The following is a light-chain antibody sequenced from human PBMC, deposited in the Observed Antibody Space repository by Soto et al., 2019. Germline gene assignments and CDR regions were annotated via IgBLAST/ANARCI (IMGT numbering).Light chain of an antibody. CDR1: QSISSY. J-gene: IGKJ1*01. CDR3: QQSYSTPRT. Sequence: DIQMTQSPSSXSASVGDRVTITCRASQSISSYLNWYQQKPGKAPKLLIYAASSLQSGVPSRFSGGGSGTDFTLTISSLQPEDFATYYCQQSYSTPRTFGQGTKVDIK. CDR2: AAS. V-gene: IGKV1-39*01.